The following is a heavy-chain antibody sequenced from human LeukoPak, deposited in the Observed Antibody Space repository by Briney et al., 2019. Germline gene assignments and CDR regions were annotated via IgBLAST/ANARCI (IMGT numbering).Heavy chain of an antibody. CDR1: GYTFTSYG. Sequence: EASVKVSCKASGYTFTSYGISWVRQAPGQGLEWMGWISAYNGNTNYAQKLQGRVTMTTDTSTSTAYMELRSLRSDDTAVYYCARVNKYCGGDCYSGHYAFDIWGQGTMVTV. D-gene: IGHD2-21*02. CDR3: ARVNKYCGGDCYSGHYAFDI. J-gene: IGHJ3*02. V-gene: IGHV1-18*01. CDR2: ISAYNGNT.